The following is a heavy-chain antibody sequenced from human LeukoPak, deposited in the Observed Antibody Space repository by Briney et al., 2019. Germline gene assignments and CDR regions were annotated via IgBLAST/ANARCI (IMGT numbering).Heavy chain of an antibody. J-gene: IGHJ5*02. CDR2: IYHSGST. CDR1: GGSISSGGYS. Sequence: SQTLSLTCAVSGGSISSGGYSWSWIRQPPGKGLEWIGYIYHSGSTYYNPSLKSRVTISVDRSKNQFSLKLSSVTAADTAVYYCAGRPGYNNWFDPWGQGTLVTVSS. V-gene: IGHV4-30-2*01. CDR3: AGRPGYNNWFDP. D-gene: IGHD2-2*02.